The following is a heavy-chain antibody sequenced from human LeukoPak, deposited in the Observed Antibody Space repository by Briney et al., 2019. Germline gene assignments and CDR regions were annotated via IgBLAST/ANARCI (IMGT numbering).Heavy chain of an antibody. D-gene: IGHD4-11*01. V-gene: IGHV3-7*01. Sequence: GGSLRLSCAASGFTFSSYAMSWVRQAPGKGLEWVANIKQDGSEKYYVDSVKGRFTISRDNAKNSLYLQMNSLRTEDTAVYYCARAPSAVTITLYYYYYGMDVWGQGTTVTVSS. CDR3: ARAPSAVTITLYYYYYGMDV. CDR2: IKQDGSEK. J-gene: IGHJ6*02. CDR1: GFTFSSYA.